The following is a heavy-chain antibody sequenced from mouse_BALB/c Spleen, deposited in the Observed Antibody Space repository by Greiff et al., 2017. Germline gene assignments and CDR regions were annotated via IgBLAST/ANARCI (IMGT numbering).Heavy chain of an antibody. V-gene: IGHV6-6*02. Sequence: EVKLVESGGGLVQPGGSMKLSCVASGFTFSNYWMNWVRQSPEKGLEWVAEIRLKSNNYATHYAESVKGRFTISRDDSKSSVYLQMNNLRAEDTGIYYCTYGNYFDYWGQGTTLTVSP. CDR1: GFTFSNYW. J-gene: IGHJ2*01. CDR2: IRLKSNNYAT. CDR3: TYGNYFDY. D-gene: IGHD2-1*01.